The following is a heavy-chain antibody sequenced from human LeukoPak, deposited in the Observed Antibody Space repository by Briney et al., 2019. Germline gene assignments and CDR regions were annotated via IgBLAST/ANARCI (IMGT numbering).Heavy chain of an antibody. CDR2: MNPNSGNT. V-gene: IGHV1-8*03. Sequence: ASVKVSCKASGYTFTSYDINWVRLATGQGLEWMGWMNPNSGNTGYAQKFQGRVTITRNTSISTAYMELSSLRSEDTAVYYCARAGYSGYGNYYYYYYTDVWGKGTTVTVSS. CDR1: GYTFTSYD. CDR3: ARAGYSGYGNYYYYYYTDV. J-gene: IGHJ6*03. D-gene: IGHD5-12*01.